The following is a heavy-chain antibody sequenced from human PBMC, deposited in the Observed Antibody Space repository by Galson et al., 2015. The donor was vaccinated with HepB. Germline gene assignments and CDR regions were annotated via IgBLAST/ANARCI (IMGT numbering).Heavy chain of an antibody. V-gene: IGHV1-46*01. CDR2: INPSGGST. J-gene: IGHJ4*02. D-gene: IGHD5-24*01. CDR3: ARRVSGYNYYDY. Sequence: SVKVSCKASGYTFTSCYMHWVRQAPGQGLEWMGIINPSGGSTSYAQKFQGRVTMTRDTSTSTVYMELSSLRYEDTAVHYCARRVSGYNYYDYWGQGALVTVSS. CDR1: GYTFTSCY.